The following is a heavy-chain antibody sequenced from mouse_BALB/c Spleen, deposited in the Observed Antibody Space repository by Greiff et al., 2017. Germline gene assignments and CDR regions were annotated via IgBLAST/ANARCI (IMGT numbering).Heavy chain of an antibody. J-gene: IGHJ3*01. V-gene: IGHV2-9-2*01. CDR3: VRDKDGAWFAY. CDR2: IWTGGGT. CDR1: GFSLTSYD. Sequence: VKLVESGPGLVAPSQSLSITCTVSGFSLTSYDISWIRQPPGKGLEWLGVIWTGGGTNYNSAFMSRLSISKDNSKSQVFLKMNSLQTDDTAIYYCVRDKDGAWFAYWGQGTLVTVSA.